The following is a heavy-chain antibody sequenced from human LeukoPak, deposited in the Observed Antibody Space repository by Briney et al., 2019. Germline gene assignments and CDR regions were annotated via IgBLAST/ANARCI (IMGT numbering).Heavy chain of an antibody. CDR2: IYSGGST. CDR1: GFTVSSNY. D-gene: IGHD3-9*01. Sequence: GGSLRLSCAASGFTVSSNYMSWVRQAPGKGLEWVSVIYSGGSTYYADSVKGRFTTSRDNGKDSLYLQMNSLRDEDTAVYYCVRGTEYDILSGKNFGQFYFEYWGQGTLVTVSS. J-gene: IGHJ4*02. V-gene: IGHV3-66*01. CDR3: VRGTEYDILSGKNFGQFYFEY.